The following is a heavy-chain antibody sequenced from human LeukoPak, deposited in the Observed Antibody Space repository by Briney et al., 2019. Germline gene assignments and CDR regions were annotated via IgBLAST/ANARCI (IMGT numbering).Heavy chain of an antibody. D-gene: IGHD5-12*01. CDR2: ISSSGSTI. CDR3: ARRVATISDY. V-gene: IGHV3-48*04. CDR1: GFTFNSYS. J-gene: IGHJ4*02. Sequence: GGSLRLSCAASGFTFNSYSMNWVRQAPGKGLEWVSYISSSGSTIYYADSVKGRFTISRDNAKNSLYLQMNSLRAEDTAVYYCARRVATISDYWGQGTLVTVSS.